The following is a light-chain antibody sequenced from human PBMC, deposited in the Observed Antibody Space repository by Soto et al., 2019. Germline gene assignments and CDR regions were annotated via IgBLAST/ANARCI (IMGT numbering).Light chain of an antibody. CDR3: QHYGDSSWT. CDR1: RSVSDTL. Sequence: EIVLTPSPGPLSLSPGERATLSCMADRSVSDTLLTWFQQKPGQAPRLLIFGTSNRAPGIPDRFSGSGSGTDFTLTISRLEPDYFAVYYCQHYGDSSWTFGQGTKVEIK. J-gene: IGKJ1*01. CDR2: GTS. V-gene: IGKV3-20*01.